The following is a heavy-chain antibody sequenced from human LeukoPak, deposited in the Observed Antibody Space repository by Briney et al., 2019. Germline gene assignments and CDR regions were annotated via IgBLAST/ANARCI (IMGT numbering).Heavy chain of an antibody. CDR3: AKGDNCGGDCYFFDY. Sequence: SGGSLRLSCAASGFTFSSYGMHWVRQAPGKGLEWVAVISYDGSNKYYADSVKGRFTISRDNSKNTLYLQMNSLRAEDTAVYYCAKGDNCGGDCYFFDYWGQGTLVTVSS. V-gene: IGHV3-30*18. CDR1: GFTFSSYG. J-gene: IGHJ4*02. D-gene: IGHD2-21*02. CDR2: ISYDGSNK.